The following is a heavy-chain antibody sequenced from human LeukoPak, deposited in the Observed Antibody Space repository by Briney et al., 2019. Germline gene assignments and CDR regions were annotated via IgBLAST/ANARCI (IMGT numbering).Heavy chain of an antibody. Sequence: PGGSLRLPCAASGFTFSNHRMNWARKAPGKGREWVSGISPSGDITYYAGSVKSRFDISRDNSKNTLYLEVIGVTAEDTAVYYCAKDDAWLRFGEWSQGTLVTVSS. CDR1: GFTFSNHR. D-gene: IGHD3-10*01. J-gene: IGHJ4*02. V-gene: IGHV3-23*01. CDR2: ISPSGDIT. CDR3: AKDDAWLRFGE.